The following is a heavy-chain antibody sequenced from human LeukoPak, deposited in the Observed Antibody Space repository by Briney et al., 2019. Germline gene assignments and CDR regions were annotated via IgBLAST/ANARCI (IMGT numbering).Heavy chain of an antibody. V-gene: IGHV4-4*07. CDR1: GGSLSGYY. CDR2: GNT. CDR3: ARNHDRDAFDI. D-gene: IGHD3-3*01. J-gene: IGHJ3*02. Sequence: SETLSLTCSVSGGSLSGYYWTWIRQPAGKGLEWIGSGNTNYNPSLKSRVTMSVDRSKNQLSLKLRSVTAADTAVYYCARNHDRDAFDIWGQGTLVTVSS.